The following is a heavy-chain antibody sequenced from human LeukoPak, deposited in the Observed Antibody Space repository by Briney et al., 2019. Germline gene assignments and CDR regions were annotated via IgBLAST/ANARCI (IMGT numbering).Heavy chain of an antibody. Sequence: SQTLSLTCTVSGGSISSGGYYWSWIRQPPGKGLEWIGYIYHSGSTYYNPSLKSRVTISVDKSKNQFSLKLSSVTAADTAVYYCASSDYGDSDDAFDIWGQGTMVTVSS. CDR3: ASSDYGDSDDAFDI. CDR2: IYHSGST. V-gene: IGHV4-30-2*01. CDR1: GGSISSGGYY. D-gene: IGHD4-17*01. J-gene: IGHJ3*02.